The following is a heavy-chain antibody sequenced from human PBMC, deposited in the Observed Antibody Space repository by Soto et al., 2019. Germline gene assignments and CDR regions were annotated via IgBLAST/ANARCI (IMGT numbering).Heavy chain of an antibody. CDR3: ARERIEAAAALDY. CDR2: IIPIFGTA. V-gene: IGHV1-69*13. CDR1: GGTFSSYA. J-gene: IGHJ4*02. Sequence: ASVKVSCKASGGTFSSYAISWVRQAPGQGLEWMGGIIPIFGTANYAQKFQGRVTITADESTSTAYMELSSLRSEDTAVYYCARERIEAAAALDYWGQGTLVTVSS. D-gene: IGHD6-13*01.